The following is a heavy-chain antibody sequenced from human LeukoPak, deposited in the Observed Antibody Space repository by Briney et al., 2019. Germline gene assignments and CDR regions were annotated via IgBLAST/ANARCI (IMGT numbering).Heavy chain of an antibody. Sequence: SETLSLTCTVSGGSISSYYWSWIRQPAGKGLEWIGRIYTSGSTNYNPSLKSRVTMSVDTSKNQFSLKLSSVTAADTAVYYCASFSDYPQEDAFDIWGQGTMVTVSS. CDR2: IYTSGST. V-gene: IGHV4-4*07. D-gene: IGHD3-22*01. J-gene: IGHJ3*02. CDR3: ASFSDYPQEDAFDI. CDR1: GGSISSYY.